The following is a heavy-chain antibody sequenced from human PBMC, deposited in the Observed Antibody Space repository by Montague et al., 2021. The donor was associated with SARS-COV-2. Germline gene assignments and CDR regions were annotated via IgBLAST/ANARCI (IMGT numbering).Heavy chain of an antibody. J-gene: IGHJ4*02. V-gene: IGHV4-39*01. Sequence: SETLSLTCTVSGDSISSSSYDWGWIRRPPGEGLEWIGHISYHGNTNYNPSLKSRVTISIDTSRNQFSLKVSSVTATDTAIYYCARRLDYWDSSGQRRHFDYWGQGTLVTASS. CDR2: ISYHGNT. D-gene: IGHD3-22*01. CDR3: ARRLDYWDSSGQRRHFDY. CDR1: GDSISSSSYD.